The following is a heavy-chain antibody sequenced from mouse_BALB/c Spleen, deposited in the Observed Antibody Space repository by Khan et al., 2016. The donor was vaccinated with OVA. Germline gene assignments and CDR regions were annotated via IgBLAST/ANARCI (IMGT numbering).Heavy chain of an antibody. D-gene: IGHD6-1*01. CDR1: GFSLTNYG. J-gene: IGHJ1*01. CDR3: ARQSYPGYFDV. Sequence: QVQLKESGPGLVAPSQNLSITCTISGFSLTNYGIHWVRQPPGKGLEWLVVIWSDGRAAYNSAPKSRLSIIKDNSKSQVFSKMVSLQTDDTAMYSCARQSYPGYFDVWGAGTTVTVSS. CDR2: IWSDGRA. V-gene: IGHV2-6-1*01.